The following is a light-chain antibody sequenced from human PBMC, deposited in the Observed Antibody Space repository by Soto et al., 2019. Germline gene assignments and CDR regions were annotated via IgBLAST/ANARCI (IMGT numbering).Light chain of an antibody. CDR2: EVS. J-gene: IGLJ2*01. CDR3: SSYAGSNNFVV. CDR1: SSDVGGYNY. V-gene: IGLV2-8*01. Sequence: QSALTQPPSASGSPGQSVTISCTGTSSDVGGYNYVSWYQQQSGKAPKLMIYEVSKRPSGVPDRFSGSKSGNTASLTVSGLQAEDEADYYCSSYAGSNNFVVFGGGTQLTVL.